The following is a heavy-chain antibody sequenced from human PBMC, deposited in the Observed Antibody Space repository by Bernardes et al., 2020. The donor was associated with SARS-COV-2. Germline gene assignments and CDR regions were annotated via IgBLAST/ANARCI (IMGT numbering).Heavy chain of an antibody. D-gene: IGHD6-13*01. J-gene: IGHJ4*02. CDR1: GYTFTHFG. Sequence: ASVKVSCRTSGYTFTHFGIIWVRQAPGQGLEWMAWISAYNGNTLYAQKFQGRVTVTADTSTNTAYMELRSLRSDDTAQYYCARDSPSMTAAATFDFWGRGTLVTVSS. CDR2: ISAYNGNT. CDR3: ARDSPSMTAAATFDF. V-gene: IGHV1-18*01.